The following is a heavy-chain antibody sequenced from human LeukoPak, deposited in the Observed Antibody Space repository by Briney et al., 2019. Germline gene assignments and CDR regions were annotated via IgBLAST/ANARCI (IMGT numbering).Heavy chain of an antibody. Sequence: ETLSLTCTVSGGSISSSSYYWGWIRQPPGKGLEFVGSMFYNGPTHYNPSLKSRITMSVDTSNNQFSLTLGSMTAADTAVYYCASRTQRHERGAFFDYWGQGTLVTVSS. CDR2: MFYNGPT. J-gene: IGHJ4*02. V-gene: IGHV4-39*01. D-gene: IGHD1-1*01. CDR3: ASRTQRHERGAFFDY. CDR1: GGSISSSSYY.